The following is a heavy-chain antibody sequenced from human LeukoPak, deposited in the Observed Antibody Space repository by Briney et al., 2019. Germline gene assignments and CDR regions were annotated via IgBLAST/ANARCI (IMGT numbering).Heavy chain of an antibody. CDR3: ARASWGYDFDC. J-gene: IGHJ4*02. V-gene: IGHV3-53*01. Sequence: GGSLRLSCAASGFNISNYYMSWVRQAPGKGLEWVSVIYSGGTTYYADSVKGRFTISRDNSNSTVSLQMNSLRVDDTAVYYCARASWGYDFDCWGQGTLVTVSS. CDR2: IYSGGTT. CDR1: GFNISNYY. D-gene: IGHD7-27*01.